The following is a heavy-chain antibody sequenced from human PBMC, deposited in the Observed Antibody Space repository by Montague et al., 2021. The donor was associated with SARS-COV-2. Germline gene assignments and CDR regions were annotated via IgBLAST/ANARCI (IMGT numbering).Heavy chain of an antibody. CDR1: GGSISSSSYY. Sequence: SETLSLTCTVSGGSISSSSYYWAWIRQPPGKGLEWIGSIYYRGSTYYNPSLKSRVFISVDTSKNQLSPTLTSVTAADTAVYYCATQEDPSGWIPGPFDFWGQGTPLSVSS. J-gene: IGHJ4*02. V-gene: IGHV4-39*01. D-gene: IGHD6-19*01. CDR2: IYYRGST. CDR3: ATQEDPSGWIPGPFDF.